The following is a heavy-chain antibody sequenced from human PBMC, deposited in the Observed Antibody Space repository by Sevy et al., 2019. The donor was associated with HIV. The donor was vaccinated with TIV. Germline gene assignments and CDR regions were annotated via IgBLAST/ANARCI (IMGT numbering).Heavy chain of an antibody. D-gene: IGHD1-7*01. J-gene: IGHJ4*02. CDR3: ARDDGNYYFHY. Sequence: GGSLRLSCAASGFPFSKYWMGWVRQAPGKGLGWVANIKQDAGQKYYVDSVKGRFTISRDNAKNSLYLQMNSLRAADTAVYFCARDDGNYYFHYWGQGTLVTVSS. CDR2: IKQDAGQK. CDR1: GFPFSKYW. V-gene: IGHV3-7*01.